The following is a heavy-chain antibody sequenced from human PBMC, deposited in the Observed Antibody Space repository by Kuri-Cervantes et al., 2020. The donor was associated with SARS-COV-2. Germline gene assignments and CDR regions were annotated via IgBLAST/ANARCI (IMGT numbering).Heavy chain of an antibody. V-gene: IGHV1-2*02. Sequence: ASVKVSCKASGSTFTGYYMHWVRQAPGQGLEWMGWINPNSGGTNYAQKFQGRVTMTRDTSISTAYIELSRLRSDDTAVYYCARDCTSFGYSYGHAFDIWGQGTMVTVSS. J-gene: IGHJ3*02. CDR2: INPNSGGT. D-gene: IGHD5-18*01. CDR3: ARDCTSFGYSYGHAFDI. CDR1: GSTFTGYY.